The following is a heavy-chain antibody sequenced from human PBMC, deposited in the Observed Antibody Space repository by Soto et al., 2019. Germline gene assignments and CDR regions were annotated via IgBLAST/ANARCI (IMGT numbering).Heavy chain of an antibody. CDR1: GFTFSSYA. D-gene: IGHD5-18*01. Sequence: EVQLLESGGGLVQPGGSLRLSCAASGFTFSSYAMSWVRQAPGQGLEWFSAISGSGGSTYYADSVKGRFTISRDNSKKTLYLQMNSLRAEDTAVYYCAKDGLQNWFDPWGQGTLVTVSS. J-gene: IGHJ5*02. V-gene: IGHV3-23*01. CDR2: ISGSGGST. CDR3: AKDGLQNWFDP.